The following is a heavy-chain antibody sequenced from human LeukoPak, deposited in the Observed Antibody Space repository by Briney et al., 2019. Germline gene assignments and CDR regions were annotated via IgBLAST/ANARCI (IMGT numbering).Heavy chain of an antibody. D-gene: IGHD2-15*01. CDR3: AKDMGYCSGGSCYSGVDY. Sequence: PGGSLRLSCAASGFTFDDYAMHWVRQAPGKGLEWVSGISWNSGSIGYADSVKGRFTISRDNAKNSLYLQMNSLRAEDTALYYCAKDMGYCSGGSCYSGVDYWGQGTLITVSS. CDR2: ISWNSGSI. J-gene: IGHJ4*02. CDR1: GFTFDDYA. V-gene: IGHV3-9*01.